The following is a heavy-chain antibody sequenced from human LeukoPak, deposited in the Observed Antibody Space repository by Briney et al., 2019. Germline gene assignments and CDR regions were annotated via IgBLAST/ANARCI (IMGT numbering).Heavy chain of an antibody. V-gene: IGHV4-61*02. CDR3: ASGPYSYFDY. CDR1: GGSISSGSYY. CDR2: IYTSGST. Sequence: SQTLSLTCTVSGGSISSGSYYWSWIRQPAGKGLEWIGRIYTSGSTNYNPSLKSRVTISVDTSKNQFSLKLSSVTAADTAVYYCASGPYSYFDYWGQGTLVTVSS. D-gene: IGHD1-26*01. J-gene: IGHJ4*02.